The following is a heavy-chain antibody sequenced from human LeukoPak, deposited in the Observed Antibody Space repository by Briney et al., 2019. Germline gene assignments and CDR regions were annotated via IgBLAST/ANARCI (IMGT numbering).Heavy chain of an antibody. Sequence: GGSLRLSCAASGITFSRNAMSWVRQAPGKGLEWVSAISGSGGSTYYADSVRGRFTISRDNSKNTVYLQLNSLRAGDTAIYYCTKDRRGPAAGTWYFDSWGQGTLVTVSS. D-gene: IGHD6-13*01. CDR1: GITFSRNA. J-gene: IGHJ4*02. CDR3: TKDRRGPAAGTWYFDS. V-gene: IGHV3-23*01. CDR2: ISGSGGST.